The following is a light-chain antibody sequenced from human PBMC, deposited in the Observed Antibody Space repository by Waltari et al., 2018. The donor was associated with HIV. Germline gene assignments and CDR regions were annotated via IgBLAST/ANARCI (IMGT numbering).Light chain of an antibody. CDR1: QSLLYSSNKKNY. CDR3: QQYDSTPYT. Sequence: DIVMTQSPESLTVSLGEGGTINCKSSQSLLYSSNKKNYLAWYQQKPGQPPKLLIYWASTRESGVPDRFSASVSGTDFTLTIGSLQAGDAAVYYCQQYDSTPYTFGQGTKREIK. V-gene: IGKV4-1*01. J-gene: IGKJ2*01. CDR2: WAS.